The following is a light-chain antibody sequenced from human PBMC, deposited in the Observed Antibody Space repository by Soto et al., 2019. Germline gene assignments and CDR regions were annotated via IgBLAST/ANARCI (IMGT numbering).Light chain of an antibody. CDR2: GAS. CDR3: QQYKNWPYT. V-gene: IGKV3-15*01. CDR1: QIVSSN. Sequence: EIVMTQSPATLSVSPGERATLSCRASQIVSSNLAWYQQKPGQPPRVLIYGASTRATATPGRFSGSGSGTEFTLTISSLQSEDFAVYYCQQYKNWPYTFGQGTKLEIK. J-gene: IGKJ2*01.